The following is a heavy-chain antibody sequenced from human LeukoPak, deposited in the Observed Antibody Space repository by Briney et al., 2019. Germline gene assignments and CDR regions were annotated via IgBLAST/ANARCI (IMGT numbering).Heavy chain of an antibody. CDR2: IYTSGST. V-gene: IGHV4-4*07. CDR3: ARERLLDYYYYMDV. CDR1: GGSISSYY. J-gene: IGHJ6*03. D-gene: IGHD1-26*01. Sequence: SETLSLTCTVSGGSISSYYWSWIRQPAGKRLEWIGRIYTSGSTNYNPSLKSRVTMSVDTSKNQFSLKLSSVTAADTAVYYCARERLLDYYYYMDVWGKGTTVTVSS.